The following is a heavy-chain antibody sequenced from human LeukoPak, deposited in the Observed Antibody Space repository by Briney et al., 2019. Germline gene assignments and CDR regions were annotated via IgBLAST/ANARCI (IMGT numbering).Heavy chain of an antibody. CDR1: GFTFSSYG. V-gene: IGHV3-33*06. J-gene: IGHJ6*03. Sequence: GGSLRLSCAASGFTFSSYGMHWVRQAPGKGLEWVAVIWYDGSNKYYADSVKGRFTISRDNSKNTLYLQMSSLRAEDTAVYYSAKGTVTYYYIDVWGKGTTVTVSS. CDR2: IWYDGSNK. D-gene: IGHD4-11*01. CDR3: AKGTVTYYYIDV.